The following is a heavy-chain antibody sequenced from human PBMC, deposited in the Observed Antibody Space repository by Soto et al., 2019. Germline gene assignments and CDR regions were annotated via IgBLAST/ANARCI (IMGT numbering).Heavy chain of an antibody. V-gene: IGHV1-69*02. Sequence: GASVKVSCKAPGVTFNSYTISWVQQAPGQGLEWMGRIIPILGIANYAQKFQGRVTITADKSTSTAYMELSSLRSEDTAVYYCARGTKLWFGPSNWFDPCGQGTLVTVSS. CDR2: IIPILGIA. D-gene: IGHD3-10*01. J-gene: IGHJ5*02. CDR1: GVTFNSYT. CDR3: ARGTKLWFGPSNWFDP.